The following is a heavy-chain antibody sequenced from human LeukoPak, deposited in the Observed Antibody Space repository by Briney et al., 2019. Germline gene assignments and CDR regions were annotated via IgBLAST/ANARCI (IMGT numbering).Heavy chain of an antibody. V-gene: IGHV3-21*01. J-gene: IGHJ4*02. CDR1: GFTFSSYS. CDR2: ISSSSSYI. Sequence: PGGSLRLSCAASGFTFSSYSMNWVRQAPGKGLEWVSSISSSSSYIYYADSVKGRFTISRDNAKNSLYLQMNSVRAEDTAVYYCARDNPIAAADDYWGQGTLVTVSS. CDR3: ARDNPIAAADDY. D-gene: IGHD6-13*01.